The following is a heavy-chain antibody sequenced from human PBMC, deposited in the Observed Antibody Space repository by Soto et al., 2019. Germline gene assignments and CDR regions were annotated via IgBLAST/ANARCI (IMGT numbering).Heavy chain of an antibody. CDR1: GGSISSYY. V-gene: IGHV4-59*01. D-gene: IGHD3-22*01. Sequence: PSETLSLTCTVSGGSISSYYWSWIRQPPGKGLEWIGYIYYSGSTNCNPSLKSRVTISVDTSKNQFSLKLSSVTAADTAVYYCAGRYYDSSGYRHWGQGTLVTVSS. J-gene: IGHJ4*02. CDR3: AGRYYDSSGYRH. CDR2: IYYSGST.